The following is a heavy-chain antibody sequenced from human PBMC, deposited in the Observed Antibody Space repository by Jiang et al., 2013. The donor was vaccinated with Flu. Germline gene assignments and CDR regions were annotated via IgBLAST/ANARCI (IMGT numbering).Heavy chain of an antibody. CDR1: GFTFSSYA. CDR3: ARVGGTSGGYFDY. V-gene: IGHV3-30-3*01. J-gene: IGHJ4*02. D-gene: IGHD2-2*01. CDR2: ISYDGSNK. Sequence: RSLRLSCAASGFTFSSYAMHWVRQAPGKGLEWVAVISYDGSNKYYADSVKGRFTISRDNSKNTLYLQMNSLRAEDTAVYYCARVGGTSGGYFDYWGQGTLVTVSS.